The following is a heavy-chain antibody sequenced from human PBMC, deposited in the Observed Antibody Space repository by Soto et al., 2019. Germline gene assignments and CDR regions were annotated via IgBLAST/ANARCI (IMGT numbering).Heavy chain of an antibody. CDR2: ISGSSSSP. D-gene: IGHD4-17*01. J-gene: IGHJ4*02. Sequence: PGGSLRLSCAASGFTFSSYAMCWVRQAPGKGLEWVSVISGSSSSPYYADSVKGRFTISRDNSKNMLYLQMNSLRAEDTAVYYCAKDPYGDYDYWGQGTLVTVSS. V-gene: IGHV3-23*01. CDR3: AKDPYGDYDY. CDR1: GFTFSSYA.